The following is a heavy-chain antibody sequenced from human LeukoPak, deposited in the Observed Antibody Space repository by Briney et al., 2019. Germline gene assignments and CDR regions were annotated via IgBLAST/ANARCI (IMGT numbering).Heavy chain of an antibody. V-gene: IGHV3-11*04. J-gene: IGHJ4*02. D-gene: IGHD5-12*01. Sequence: GGSLRLSCAASGFTFSDYYMSWIRQAPGKELEWVSYISSSGSSIYYADSVKGRFTISRDNAENSLYLHMNGLRVDDTAVYFCARDGPSGYNSFLYWGQGTLVTVSS. CDR2: ISSSGSSI. CDR1: GFTFSDYY. CDR3: ARDGPSGYNSFLY.